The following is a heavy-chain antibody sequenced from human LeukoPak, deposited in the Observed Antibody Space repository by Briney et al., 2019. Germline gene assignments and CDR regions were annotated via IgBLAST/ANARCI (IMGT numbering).Heavy chain of an antibody. CDR2: IDYRRSP. D-gene: IGHD2-15*01. Sequence: SETLSLTCSVPGDSMSPYYWTWIRQPPGKGLEWIGYIDYRRSPTYIPSLNSRVTISLDTAKNQLSLKLTSVTAADTAMYFCARGDIYLDHWGQGILVTVS. CDR1: GDSMSPYY. CDR3: ARGDIYLDH. J-gene: IGHJ4*02. V-gene: IGHV4-59*01.